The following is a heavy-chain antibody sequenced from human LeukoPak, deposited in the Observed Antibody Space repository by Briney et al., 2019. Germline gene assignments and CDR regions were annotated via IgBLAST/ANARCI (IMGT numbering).Heavy chain of an antibody. D-gene: IGHD6-13*01. CDR1: GFTFSSYS. CDR3: ARERRVAAAGWGVGYYYYMDV. J-gene: IGHJ6*03. Sequence: GGSLRLSCAASGFTFSSYSMNWVRQAPGKGLGWGPYISSSSSTIYYADFVKGRFTISRDNAKNSLYLQMTSLRAEDTDVYYCARERRVAAAGWGVGYYYYMDVWGKGTTVTVSS. V-gene: IGHV3-48*01. CDR2: ISSSSSTI.